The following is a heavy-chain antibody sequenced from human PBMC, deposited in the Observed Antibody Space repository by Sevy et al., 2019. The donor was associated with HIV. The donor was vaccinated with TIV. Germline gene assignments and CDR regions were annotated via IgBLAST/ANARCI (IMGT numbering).Heavy chain of an antibody. D-gene: IGHD3-3*01. J-gene: IGHJ4*02. V-gene: IGHV3-49*03. CDR2: IRSKAYGGTT. CDR1: GFTFGDYA. Sequence: GGYLRLSCTASGFTFGDYAMSWFRQAPGKGLEWVGFIRSKAYGGTTEYAASVKGRFTISRDDSKSIAYLQMNSLKTEDTAVYYCTRDKEEGVGDYWGQGTLVTVSS. CDR3: TRDKEEGVGDY.